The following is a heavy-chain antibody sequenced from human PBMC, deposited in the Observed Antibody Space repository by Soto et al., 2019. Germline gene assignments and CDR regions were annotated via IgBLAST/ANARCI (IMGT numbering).Heavy chain of an antibody. CDR2: IYYSGST. J-gene: IGHJ5*02. CDR3: ARAGSSGYYYTSYWFDP. CDR1: GGSISSYY. Sequence: PSETLSLTCTVPGGSISSYYWSWIRQPPGKGLEWIGYIYYSGSTNYNPSLKSRVTISVDTSKNQFSLKLSSVTAADTAVYYCARAGSSGYYYTSYWFDPWGQGTLFTVSS. V-gene: IGHV4-59*01. D-gene: IGHD3-22*01.